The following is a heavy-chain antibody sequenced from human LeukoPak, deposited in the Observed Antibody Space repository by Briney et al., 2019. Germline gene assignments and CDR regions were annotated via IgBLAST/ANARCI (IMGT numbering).Heavy chain of an antibody. CDR1: GYTFTGYY. D-gene: IGHD1-26*01. CDR3: ARSLRAQIVGATKNWFDP. V-gene: IGHV1-2*02. J-gene: IGHJ5*02. CDR2: INPNSGGT. Sequence: ASVKVSCKASGYTFTGYYMHWVRQAPGQGLEWMGWINPNSGGTNYAQKFQGRVTMTRDTSISTAYMELSRLKSDDTAVYYCARSLRAQIVGATKNWFDPWGQGTLVTVSS.